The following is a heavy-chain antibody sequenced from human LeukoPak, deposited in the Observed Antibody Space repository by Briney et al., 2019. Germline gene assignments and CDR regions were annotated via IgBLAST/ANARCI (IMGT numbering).Heavy chain of an antibody. J-gene: IGHJ4*02. V-gene: IGHV3-9*01. CDR3: AKELGNYYDSSGYSLDY. CDR1: GFTFYDYA. CDR2: ISWNSGSI. Sequence: GGSLRLSCAASGFTFYDYAMHWVRHAPGKGLEWVPGISWNSGSIGYADSVKGRFTISRDNAKNSLYLQMNSLRAEDTALYYCAKELGNYYDSSGYSLDYWGQGTLVTVSS. D-gene: IGHD3-22*01.